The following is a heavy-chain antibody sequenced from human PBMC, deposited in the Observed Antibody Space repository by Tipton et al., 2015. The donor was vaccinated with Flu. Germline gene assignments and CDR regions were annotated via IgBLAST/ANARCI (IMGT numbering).Heavy chain of an antibody. J-gene: IGHJ3*02. CDR2: IIPILGIA. D-gene: IGHD1-26*01. V-gene: IGHV1-69*09. Sequence: QLVQSGAEVKKPGSSVKVSCKASGGTFSSYAISWVRQAPGQGLEWMGRIIPILGIANYARKFQGRVTITADKSTSTAYMELSSLRSEDTAGYYCANTGAMCSGSLGPIWGQGTMVTVSS. CDR1: GGTFSSYA. CDR3: ANTGAMCSGSLGPI.